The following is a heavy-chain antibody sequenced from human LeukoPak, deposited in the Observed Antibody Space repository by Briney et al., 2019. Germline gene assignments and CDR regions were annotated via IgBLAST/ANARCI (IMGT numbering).Heavy chain of an antibody. V-gene: IGHV3-33*01. CDR3: ARDRYRYDILTGYQFDY. CDR2: IWYEGSNK. CDR1: GFTFSSYG. Sequence: GRSLRLSCAASGFTFSSYGMHWVSQAPGNGLEWVAVIWYEGSNKYYADSVKGPFTISRDNTKNTLYLQMNSLRAEDTAVYYCARDRYRYDILTGYQFDYWGQGTLVTVSS. J-gene: IGHJ4*02. D-gene: IGHD3-9*01.